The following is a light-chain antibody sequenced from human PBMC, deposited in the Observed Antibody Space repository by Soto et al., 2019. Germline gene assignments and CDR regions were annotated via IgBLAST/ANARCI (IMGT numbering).Light chain of an antibody. J-gene: IGKJ4*01. CDR3: QQYNNWPLT. CDR2: GAS. Sequence: EIVLTQSPGTLSLSPGERATLSCRASQIVSSNFLAWYQEKPGQAPRLLIYGASSRATGIPDRFSGSGSGTDFTLTISRLQPDDFAVYYCQQYNNWPLTFGGGTKVDIK. V-gene: IGKV3-20*01. CDR1: QIVSSNF.